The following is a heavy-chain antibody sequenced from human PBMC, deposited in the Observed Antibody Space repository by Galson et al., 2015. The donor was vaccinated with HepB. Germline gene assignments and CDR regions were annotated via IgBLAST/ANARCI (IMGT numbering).Heavy chain of an antibody. CDR3: ARAGVVVVPAAIGSHWFDP. J-gene: IGHJ5*02. D-gene: IGHD2-2*02. V-gene: IGHV1-69*13. CDR2: IIPIFGTA. CDR1: GGTFSSYA. Sequence: SVKVSCKASGGTFSSYAISWVRQAPGQGLEWMGGIIPIFGTANYAQKFQGRVTITADESTSTAYMELSSLRSEDTAVYYCARAGVVVVPAAIGSHWFDPWGQGTLVTVSS.